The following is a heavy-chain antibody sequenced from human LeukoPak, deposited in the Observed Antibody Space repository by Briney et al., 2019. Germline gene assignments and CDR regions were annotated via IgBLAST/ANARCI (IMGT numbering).Heavy chain of an antibody. V-gene: IGHV4-34*01. CDR3: ARLTRGVTDY. D-gene: IGHD3-10*01. Sequence: SETLSLTCAVYGGSFSGYYWSWIRQPPGKGLEWIGEINHSGSTNYNPSLKSRVTISVDTSKNQFSLKLSSVTAADTAVYYCARLTRGVTDYWGQGTLVTVSS. CDR1: GGSFSGYY. CDR2: INHSGST. J-gene: IGHJ4*02.